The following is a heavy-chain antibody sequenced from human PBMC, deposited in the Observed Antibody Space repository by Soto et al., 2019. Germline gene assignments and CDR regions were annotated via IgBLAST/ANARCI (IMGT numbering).Heavy chain of an antibody. CDR3: AREDGYNSKTDY. CDR1: GGSFSGYY. Sequence: QVQLQQWGAGLLKPSETLSLTCAVYGGSFSGYYWSWIRQPPGKGLEWIGEINHSGSTNYNPSLKSRVTISVDTSKNQFSLKLSSVTAADTAVYYCAREDGYNSKTDYWGQGTLVTVSS. V-gene: IGHV4-34*01. D-gene: IGHD5-12*01. J-gene: IGHJ4*02. CDR2: INHSGST.